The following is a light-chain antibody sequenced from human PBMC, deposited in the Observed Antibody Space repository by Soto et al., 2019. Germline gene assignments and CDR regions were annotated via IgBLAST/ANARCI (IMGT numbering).Light chain of an antibody. J-gene: IGKJ1*01. CDR2: KAS. CDR3: QHYNSSSEA. V-gene: IGKV1-5*03. CDR1: QTISSW. Sequence: DSHMTQSRSTLSGSVGDRCTITGPAMQTISSWLAWYQQTPGKAPKLLMYKASTLQSGVPSRFRGSGSGTEFTLTISSLQPDDFETYYCQHYNSSSEAFGQGTNVDIK.